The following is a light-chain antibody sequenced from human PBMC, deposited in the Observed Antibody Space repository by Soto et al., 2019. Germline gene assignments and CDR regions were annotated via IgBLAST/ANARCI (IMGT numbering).Light chain of an antibody. V-gene: IGLV2-14*01. CDR1: SSDVGAYNY. CDR3: SSFTSSSTLV. J-gene: IGLJ2*01. CDR2: VVS. Sequence: QSVLTQPASVSGSPGQSITISCTGTSSDVGAYNYVSWYQQHPGKAPKLMIYVVSNRPSGVSNRFSGSKSGNTASLTISGLQAEDEADYYCSSFTSSSTLVFGGGTKLTVL.